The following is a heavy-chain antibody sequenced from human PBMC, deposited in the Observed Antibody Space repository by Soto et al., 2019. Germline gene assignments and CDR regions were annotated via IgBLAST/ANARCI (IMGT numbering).Heavy chain of an antibody. CDR2: IIPIFGTA. CDR3: VSLIAAAGPPHSPRYYYGMDV. D-gene: IGHD6-13*01. J-gene: IGHJ6*02. CDR1: GGTFSSYA. Sequence: QVQLVQSGAEVKKPGSSVKVSCKASGGTFSSYAISWVRQAPGQGLEWMGGIIPIFGTADYAQKFQGRVTIPADESTSTAYMELSSLRSEDTAVYYCVSLIAAAGPPHSPRYYYGMDVWGQGTTVTVSS. V-gene: IGHV1-69*12.